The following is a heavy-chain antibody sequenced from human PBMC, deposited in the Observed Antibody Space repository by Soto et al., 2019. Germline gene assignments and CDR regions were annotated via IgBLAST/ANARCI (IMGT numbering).Heavy chain of an antibody. V-gene: IGHV3-30*18. CDR2: ISYEGSNK. D-gene: IGHD6-6*01. J-gene: IGHJ6*02. CDR3: AKDQYQLIRRCYGLDV. Sequence: PGGSTRRAWAASGLTLSNYVMHWVRQAPGKGLEWVAVISYEGSNKYYADSVRGRFTISRDNSKNTLFLQMNSLGPEDTAVYYCAKDQYQLIRRCYGLDVWSQGTTVTVSS. CDR1: GLTLSNYV.